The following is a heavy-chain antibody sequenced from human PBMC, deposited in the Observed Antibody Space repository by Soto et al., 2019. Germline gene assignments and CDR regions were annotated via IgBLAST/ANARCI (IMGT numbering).Heavy chain of an antibody. J-gene: IGHJ5*02. D-gene: IGHD1-1*01. CDR3: ARDNVYNWNDFDWFDP. V-gene: IGHV1-3*01. Sequence: ASVKVSCKASGYTFTSYAMHWVRQAPGQRLEWMGWINAGNGNTKYSQKFQGRVTITRDTSASTAYMELSSLRSEDTAVYYCARDNVYNWNDFDWFDPWGQGTLVTVSS. CDR2: INAGNGNT. CDR1: GYTFTSYA.